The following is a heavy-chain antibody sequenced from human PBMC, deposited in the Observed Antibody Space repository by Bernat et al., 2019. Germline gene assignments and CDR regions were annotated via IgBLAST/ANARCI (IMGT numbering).Heavy chain of an antibody. CDR3: ARRYCSGGSCVLDY. CDR2: IIPIFGTA. Sequence: QVQLVQSGAEVKKPGSSVKVSCKASGGTFSSYAISWVRQAPAQWLEWMGGIIPIFGTANYAQKFQGRVTITADESTSTAYMELSSLRSEDTAVYYCARRYCSGGSCVLDYWGQGTLVTVSS. CDR1: GGTFSSYA. D-gene: IGHD2-15*01. J-gene: IGHJ4*02. V-gene: IGHV1-69*01.